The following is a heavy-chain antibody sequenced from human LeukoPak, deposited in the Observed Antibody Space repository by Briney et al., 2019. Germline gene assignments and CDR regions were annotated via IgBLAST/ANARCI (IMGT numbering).Heavy chain of an antibody. D-gene: IGHD6-13*01. CDR1: GDSITSLY. V-gene: IGHV4-59*11. CDR2: IYHSGST. CDR3: ARDLTAAGYFDF. Sequence: KPSETLSLTCTVSGDSITSLYWTWIRQPPGKGLEWIGYIYHSGSTNYNPSLKSRVTISVDTSKNQFSLKLNSVTTADTAVYCCARDLTAAGYFDFWSQGTVVTVSS. J-gene: IGHJ4*02.